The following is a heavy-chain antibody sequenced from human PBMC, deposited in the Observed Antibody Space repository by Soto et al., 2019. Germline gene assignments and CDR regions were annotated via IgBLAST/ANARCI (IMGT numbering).Heavy chain of an antibody. J-gene: IGHJ6*02. CDR3: LRGHFCSGGNCYSAHRYYYGLDV. Sequence: EVQLVESGGGLVQPGGSLRLSCAASGFTFSSYEMHWVRQAPGKGLVWVSRIDTDGSSTSYADSVKGRFTISRDNAKNTLYLQMNSLRAEDTDVFYCLRGHFCSGGNCYSAHRYYYGLDVWGQGTTVTVSS. CDR1: GFTFSSYE. CDR2: IDTDGSST. V-gene: IGHV3-74*01. D-gene: IGHD2-15*01.